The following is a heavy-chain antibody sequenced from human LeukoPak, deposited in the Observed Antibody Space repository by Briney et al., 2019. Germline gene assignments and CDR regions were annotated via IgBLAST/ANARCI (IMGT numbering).Heavy chain of an antibody. Sequence: PGGSLRLACAASGFTFSNYWMNWVRQAPGKGLEWVSSISSSSSYIYYADSVKGRFTISRDNAKNSLYLQMNSLRAEDTAVYYCATGSGWYEFGWGQGTLVAVSS. CDR2: ISSSSSYI. D-gene: IGHD6-19*01. CDR3: ATGSGWYEFG. V-gene: IGHV3-21*01. J-gene: IGHJ4*02. CDR1: GFTFSNYW.